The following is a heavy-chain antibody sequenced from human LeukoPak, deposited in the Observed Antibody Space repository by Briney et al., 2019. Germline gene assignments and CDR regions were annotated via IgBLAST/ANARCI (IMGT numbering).Heavy chain of an antibody. CDR2: IYPGDSDT. J-gene: IGHJ4*02. CDR3: ARQYYAYYDSSGYYIDY. D-gene: IGHD3-22*01. Sequence: GESLKISCKGSGYSFTSYWIRWVRQMPGKGLEWMGIIYPGDSDTRYSPSFQGQVTISADKSISTAYLQWSSLKASDTAMYYCARQYYAYYDSSGYYIDYWGQGTLVTVSS. CDR1: GYSFTSYW. V-gene: IGHV5-51*01.